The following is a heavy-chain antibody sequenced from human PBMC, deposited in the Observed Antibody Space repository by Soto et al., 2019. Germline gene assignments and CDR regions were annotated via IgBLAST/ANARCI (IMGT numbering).Heavy chain of an antibody. CDR2: VHHSWGS. D-gene: IGHD3-10*01. Sequence: QVQLQESGPGLVKPSETLSLSCTVSGGSISSYYWSWFRQSPGKRMEWIGYVHHSWGSSYNPSLQSLVAISLATSKSQSSLKVTSVTATDTAVYYCARQGFGPLHGLVDVWGQGTTVTVSS. CDR1: GGSISSYY. CDR3: ARQGFGPLHGLVDV. V-gene: IGHV4-59*08. J-gene: IGHJ6*02.